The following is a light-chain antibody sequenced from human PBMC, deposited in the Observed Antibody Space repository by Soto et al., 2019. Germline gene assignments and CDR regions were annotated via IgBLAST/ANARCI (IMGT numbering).Light chain of an antibody. J-gene: IGLJ1*01. Sequence: QSVLTQPPSASGTPGQRVTISCSGSSSNIGRNYVNWYQQLPGAAPKLLIQRNNQRPSGVPDRFSGSKSGTSASLAISGLRSEDEADYYCATWDDSLSGSYVFGTGTKVTVL. V-gene: IGLV1-47*01. CDR3: ATWDDSLSGSYV. CDR1: SSNIGRNY. CDR2: RNN.